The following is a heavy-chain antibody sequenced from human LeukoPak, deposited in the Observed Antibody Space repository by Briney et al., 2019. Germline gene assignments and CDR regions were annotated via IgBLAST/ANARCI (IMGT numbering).Heavy chain of an antibody. CDR2: INPNSGGT. D-gene: IGHD4-23*01. CDR1: GYTFTVYY. J-gene: IGHJ3*02. CDR3: ARERAYVFDYGGNRDAFDI. Sequence: ASVKVSCKASGYTFTVYYMHWVRQAPGQGLEWMGWINPNSGGTNYAQKFQGRVTMTRDTSISTAYMELSRLRSDDTAVYYCARERAYVFDYGGNRDAFDIWGQGTMVTVSS. V-gene: IGHV1-2*02.